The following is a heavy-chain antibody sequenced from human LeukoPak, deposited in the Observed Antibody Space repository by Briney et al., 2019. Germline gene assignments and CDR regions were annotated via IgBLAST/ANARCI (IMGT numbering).Heavy chain of an antibody. CDR2: IIPIFGTA. V-gene: IGHV1-69*01. CDR1: GGTFSSYA. D-gene: IGHD3-22*01. Sequence: SVKVSCKASGGTFSSYAVSWVRQAPGQGLEWMGGIIPIFGTANYAQKFQGRVTITADESTSTAYMELSSLRSEDTAVYYCASENYYDSSGYSLGAFDIWGQGTMVTVSS. J-gene: IGHJ3*02. CDR3: ASENYYDSSGYSLGAFDI.